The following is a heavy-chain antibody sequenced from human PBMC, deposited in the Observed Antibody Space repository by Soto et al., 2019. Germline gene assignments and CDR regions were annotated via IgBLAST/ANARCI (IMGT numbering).Heavy chain of an antibody. V-gene: IGHV4-34*01. D-gene: IGHD3-3*01. Sequence: SETLSLTCAVYGGSFSGYYWSWIRQPPGKGLEWIGEINHSGSTNYNPSLKSRVTISVDTSKNQFSLKLSSVTAADTAVYYCARATIFGVVITNYYYYYMDVWGKGTTVTSP. CDR1: GGSFSGYY. J-gene: IGHJ6*03. CDR3: ARATIFGVVITNYYYYYMDV. CDR2: INHSGST.